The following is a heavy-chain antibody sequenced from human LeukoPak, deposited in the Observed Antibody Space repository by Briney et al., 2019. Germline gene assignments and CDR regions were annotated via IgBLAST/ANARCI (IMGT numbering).Heavy chain of an antibody. Sequence: SETLSLTCTVSGGSISSSYWSWIRKPPGKGLEWMGYIYCTGSTIYNPSLKSRVTISVDTSKNQFSLKVTSVTAADTAVYFCARARSSGWDKYYFDYWGQGTLVTASS. V-gene: IGHV4-59*01. J-gene: IGHJ4*02. CDR2: IYCTGST. CDR1: GGSISSSY. D-gene: IGHD6-19*01. CDR3: ARARSSGWDKYYFDY.